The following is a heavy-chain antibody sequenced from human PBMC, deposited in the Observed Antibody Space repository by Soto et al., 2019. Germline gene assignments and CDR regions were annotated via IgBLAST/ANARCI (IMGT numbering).Heavy chain of an antibody. J-gene: IGHJ4*02. CDR2: LYPPGTT. CDR3: ATDQNLMPAG. D-gene: IGHD2-2*01. CDR1: GFTVSRDY. V-gene: IGHV3-66*01. Sequence: GGSLRLSCIASGFTVSRDYMSWVRQAPGKGLEWVSSLYPPGTTNYADSVKGRFIISRDNSKNTLYLQMNNLRVEDTAMYYCATDQNLMPAGWGRGTLVAVSA.